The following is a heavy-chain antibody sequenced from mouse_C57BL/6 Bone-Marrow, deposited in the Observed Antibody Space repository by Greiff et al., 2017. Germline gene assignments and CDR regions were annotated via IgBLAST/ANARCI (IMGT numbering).Heavy chain of an antibody. Sequence: QVKLQQSGAELARPGASVKLSCKASGYPFTSYGLSWVKQRTGQGLEWIGEIYPRSGNTYYNEKFKGKATLTADKSSSPAYMELRCLSSEDSAVYFCARTKVIGYFDYWGQGTTLTVSS. D-gene: IGHD1-1*01. CDR2: IYPRSGNT. CDR1: GYPFTSYG. V-gene: IGHV1-81*01. J-gene: IGHJ2*01. CDR3: ARTKVIGYFDY.